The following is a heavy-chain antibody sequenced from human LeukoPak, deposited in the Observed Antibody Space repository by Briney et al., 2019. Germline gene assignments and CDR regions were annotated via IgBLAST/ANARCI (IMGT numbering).Heavy chain of an antibody. CDR3: ARGLIVVVPAASPRYYYMDV. CDR2: IYTSGST. Sequence: SETLSLTCTVSGGSISSYYWSWIRQPAGKGLEWIGRIYTSGSTNYNPSLKSRVTMSVDTSKNQFSLKLSSVTAADTAVYYCARGLIVVVPAASPRYYYMDVWGKGTTVTVSS. J-gene: IGHJ6*03. CDR1: GGSISSYY. V-gene: IGHV4-4*07. D-gene: IGHD2-2*01.